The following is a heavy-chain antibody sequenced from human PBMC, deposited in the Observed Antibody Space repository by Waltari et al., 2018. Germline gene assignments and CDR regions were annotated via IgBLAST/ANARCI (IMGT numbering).Heavy chain of an antibody. Sequence: EVQLVESGGGLVQPGGSLRLSCAASGFPFSNNWMTWVRQAPGKGLEWVANRNQDGSEKYSVESVKGRFTISRDNAKNSLYLQLNSLRADDTAVYYCTRGGDDSSWYWRNWGQGTLGTVSS. D-gene: IGHD6-13*01. CDR3: TRGGDDSSWYWRN. CDR1: GFPFSNNW. CDR2: RNQDGSEK. J-gene: IGHJ4*02. V-gene: IGHV3-7*01.